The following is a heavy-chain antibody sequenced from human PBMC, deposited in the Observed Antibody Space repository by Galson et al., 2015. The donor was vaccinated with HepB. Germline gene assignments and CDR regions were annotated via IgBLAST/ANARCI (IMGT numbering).Heavy chain of an antibody. D-gene: IGHD3-22*01. CDR2: IGTAGDT. J-gene: IGHJ4*02. Sequence: SLRLSCAASGFTFSTYDMHWVRQATGKGLEWVSQIGTAGDTYYSGSVKGRFTVSRENAKNSLYLHMNSLRAGDTAVYYCARVGSSGYSDYWGQGTLVTVSS. CDR1: GFTFSTYD. V-gene: IGHV3-13*04. CDR3: ARVGSSGYSDY.